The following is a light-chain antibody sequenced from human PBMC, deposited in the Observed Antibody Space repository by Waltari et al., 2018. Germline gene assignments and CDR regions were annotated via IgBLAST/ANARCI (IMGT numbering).Light chain of an antibody. CDR2: ADR. CDR1: SSAVGGYDR. Sequence: QSALTQPAPVSGSPGQSLTTSCTGNSSAVGGYDRFPWYQRHPGKAPTLILYADRHRPSGVPVRFSGSTSGNTASLTISGLQAEDEAAYFCCSYAGYSTYVFGTGTKVTVL. CDR3: CSYAGYSTYV. J-gene: IGLJ1*01. V-gene: IGLV2-23*01.